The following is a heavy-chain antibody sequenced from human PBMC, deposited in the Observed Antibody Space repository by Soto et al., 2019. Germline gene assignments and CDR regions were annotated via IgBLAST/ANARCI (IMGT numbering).Heavy chain of an antibody. CDR2: ISRRSDYL. CDR1: GFTFNNYN. CDR3: ERELADPRFGVVYAMDV. Sequence: EVQLVESGGGLVKPGGFLRLSCAGSGFTFNNYNINWVRQAPGKRLEWISSISRRSDYLYYADSVRGRFTVSRDNAKVSMFLQMNSLRADDTAVYYCERELADPRFGVVYAMDVWGPGTTVIVSS. D-gene: IGHD3-3*01. J-gene: IGHJ6*02. V-gene: IGHV3-21*01.